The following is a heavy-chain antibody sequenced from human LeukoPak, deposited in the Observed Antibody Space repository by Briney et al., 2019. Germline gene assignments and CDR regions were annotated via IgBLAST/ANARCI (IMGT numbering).Heavy chain of an antibody. CDR1: GGSISNNSW. Sequence: PSGTLSLTCAVSGGSISNNSWWSWVRQPPGKGLQWIGEIYHSGSTNYNPSFRSRVTMSVDKSKNQFSLNLSSVTAADTAIYYCARDPNIVATITLRAFDIWGQGTMVTVSS. CDR3: ARDPNIVATITLRAFDI. V-gene: IGHV4-4*02. J-gene: IGHJ3*02. D-gene: IGHD5-12*01. CDR2: IYHSGST.